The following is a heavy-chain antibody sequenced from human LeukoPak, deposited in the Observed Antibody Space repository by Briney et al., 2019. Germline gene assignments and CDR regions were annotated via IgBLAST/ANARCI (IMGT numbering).Heavy chain of an antibody. D-gene: IGHD3-10*01. CDR2: IYTSGST. CDR1: GGSISSGSYY. CDR3: ARLVRGVRVNWFDP. V-gene: IGHV4-61*02. J-gene: IGHJ5*02. Sequence: TLSLTCTVSGGSISSGSYYWSWIRQPAGKGQEWIGRIYTSGSTNYNPSLKSRVTISVDTSKNQFSLKLSSVTAADTAVYYCARLVRGVRVNWFDPWGQGTLVTVSS.